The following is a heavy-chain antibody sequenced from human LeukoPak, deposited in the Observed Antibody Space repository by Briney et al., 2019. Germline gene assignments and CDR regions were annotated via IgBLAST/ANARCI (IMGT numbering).Heavy chain of an antibody. CDR2: IRYDGSNK. CDR1: GFTFSSYG. D-gene: IGHD5-12*01. J-gene: IGHJ4*02. CDR3: AKDPRPYGGSTYYFDY. V-gene: IGHV3-30*02. Sequence: PGGSLRLSCAASGFTFSSYGMHWVRQAPGKGLEWVAFIRYDGSNKYYADSVKGRFTISRDNSKNTLYLQMNSLRAEDTAVHYCAKDPRPYGGSTYYFDYWGQGTLVTVSS.